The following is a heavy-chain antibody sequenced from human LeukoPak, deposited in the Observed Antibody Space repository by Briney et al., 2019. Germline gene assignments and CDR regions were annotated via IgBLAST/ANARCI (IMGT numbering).Heavy chain of an antibody. CDR2: ISSSSGHI. Sequence: GGSLRLSCAASGFTFSSYNMNWVRQPPGKGLEWVSSISSSSGHIHYVDSVKGRFTISRDNANNSLYLQMNSLRDEDTAVYYCARDPGTVADPYFDYWGQGSLVTASS. V-gene: IGHV3-21*01. CDR3: ARDPGTVADPYFDY. D-gene: IGHD6-19*01. CDR1: GFTFSSYN. J-gene: IGHJ4*02.